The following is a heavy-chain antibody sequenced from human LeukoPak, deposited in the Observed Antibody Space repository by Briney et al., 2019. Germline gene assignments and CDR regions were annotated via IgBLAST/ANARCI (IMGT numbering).Heavy chain of an antibody. V-gene: IGHV3-23*01. Sequence: GGSLRLSCEASGFTLIKYGMTWVRQAPGKGLEWVAGLSGTGNKPYYADSVKGRFTISRDSSKNTLYLQINSLRAEDTAMYFCTKDSLYCSSTRCYLDDFQYWGRGTQVTVSS. J-gene: IGHJ4*02. CDR1: GFTLIKYG. CDR2: LSGTGNKP. D-gene: IGHD2-2*01. CDR3: TKDSLYCSSTRCYLDDFQY.